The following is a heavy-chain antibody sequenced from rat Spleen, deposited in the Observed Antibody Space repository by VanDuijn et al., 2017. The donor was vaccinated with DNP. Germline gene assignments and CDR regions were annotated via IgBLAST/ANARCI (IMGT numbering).Heavy chain of an antibody. CDR2: ISYDGRST. D-gene: IGHD1-1*01. J-gene: IGHJ4*01. V-gene: IGHV5-7*01. Sequence: EVKLVESGGGLVQSGRSMKLSCAASGFTFSIYDLAWVRQAPKKGLEWVAIISYDGRSTYYRDSVKGRFTISRDNAKSSLFLQMDSLRSEDTATYYCTTLITFMSGWSQGTSVTVSS. CDR1: GFTFSIYD. CDR3: TTLITFMSG.